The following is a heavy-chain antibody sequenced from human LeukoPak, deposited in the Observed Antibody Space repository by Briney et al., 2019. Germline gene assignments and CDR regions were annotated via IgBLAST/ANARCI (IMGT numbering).Heavy chain of an antibody. Sequence: SEALSLTCTVSGGSISSSSYYWGWIREPPGKGLEWIGSIHYSGSTYYNPSVKCRFTISVDTSKNQFTLTLSSVSAAETAMYCWARAASPRIAVVGIDVFDIWGEGTMVTVSS. J-gene: IGHJ3*02. CDR1: GGSISSSSYY. V-gene: IGHV4-39*06. D-gene: IGHD6-19*01. CDR2: IHYSGST. CDR3: ARAASPRIAVVGIDVFDI.